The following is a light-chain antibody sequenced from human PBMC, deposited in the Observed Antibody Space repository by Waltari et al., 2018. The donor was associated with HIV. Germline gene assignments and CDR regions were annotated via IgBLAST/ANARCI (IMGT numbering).Light chain of an antibody. V-gene: IGLV3-1*01. J-gene: IGLJ2*01. CDR1: KLGNEN. Sequence: SYELTQPPSMSVSPVQTANITCSGDKLGNENACWYQQKAGQSPVLVIFKDTRRPSGIPERFSGSTSGNTATLTISGALPADEGDYYCQAWDNSVVVFGGGTRLTVL. CDR3: QAWDNSVVV. CDR2: KDT.